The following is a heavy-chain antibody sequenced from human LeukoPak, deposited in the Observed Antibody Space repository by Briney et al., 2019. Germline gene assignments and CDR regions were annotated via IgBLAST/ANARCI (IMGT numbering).Heavy chain of an antibody. Sequence: GGSLRLSCAASGFTFSDFYMSWIRQAPGKGLEWVSAISAGANNIYYADSVKGRFTISRDNSKNTLYLQMNSLRAEDTAVYHCAKSTSNWSPFDYWGQGTLVTVSS. D-gene: IGHD2-2*01. J-gene: IGHJ4*02. V-gene: IGHV3-23*01. CDR2: ISAGANNI. CDR3: AKSTSNWSPFDY. CDR1: GFTFSDFY.